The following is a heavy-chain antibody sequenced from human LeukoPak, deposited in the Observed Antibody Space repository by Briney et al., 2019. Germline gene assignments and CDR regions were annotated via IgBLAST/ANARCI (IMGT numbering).Heavy chain of an antibody. CDR3: AREPLLSVVITKAFDY. J-gene: IGHJ4*02. Sequence: RPSETLSLTCTVSGYSISSGYYWGWIRQPPGKGLEWIGSTYHSGSTYYNPSLKSRVTISVDTSKNQFSLKLSSVTAADTAVYYCAREPLLSVVITKAFDYWGQGTLVTVSS. CDR1: GYSISSGYY. V-gene: IGHV4-38-2*02. D-gene: IGHD3-22*01. CDR2: TYHSGST.